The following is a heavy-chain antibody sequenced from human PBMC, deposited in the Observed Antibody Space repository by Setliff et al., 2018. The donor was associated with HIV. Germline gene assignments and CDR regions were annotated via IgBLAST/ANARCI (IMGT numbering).Heavy chain of an antibody. CDR1: GYTLTDLS. CDR2: FDPEDGET. D-gene: IGHD1-7*01. Sequence: ASVKVSCKVSGYTLTDLSIHWVRQAPGKGLEWMGGFDPEDGETVYAQKFQGRVTMTTDTSTSTAYMELRSLRSDDTAVYYCARDAPGNTESAPGYWGQGTLVTVSS. V-gene: IGHV1-24*01. J-gene: IGHJ4*02. CDR3: ARDAPGNTESAPGY.